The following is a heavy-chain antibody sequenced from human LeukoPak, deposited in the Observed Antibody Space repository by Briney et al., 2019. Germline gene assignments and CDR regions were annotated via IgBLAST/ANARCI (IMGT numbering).Heavy chain of an antibody. J-gene: IGHJ4*02. V-gene: IGHV1-69*13. CDR2: IIPIFRTT. Sequence: GASVKVSCKASGGTFSNYAISWVRQAPGQGLEWMGGIIPIFRTTNFARKFQGRVTITADESTSTAYMELSSLRSEDTAVYYCARAIVVPAATGLDYWGQGTLATVSS. CDR3: ARAIVVPAATGLDY. CDR1: GGTFSNYA. D-gene: IGHD2-2*01.